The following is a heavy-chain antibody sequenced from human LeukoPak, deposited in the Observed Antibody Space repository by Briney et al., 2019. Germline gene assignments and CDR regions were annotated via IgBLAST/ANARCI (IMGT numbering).Heavy chain of an antibody. CDR1: GGTFSSYA. D-gene: IGHD2-2*01. V-gene: IGHV1-69*01. Sequence: SVKVSCKASGGTFSSYAISWVQQAPGQGLEWMGGIIPIFGTANYAQKFQGRVTITADESTSTAYMELSSLRSEDTAVYYCARGSSSTSLYYFDYWGQGTLVTVSS. CDR2: IIPIFGTA. CDR3: ARGSSSTSLYYFDY. J-gene: IGHJ4*02.